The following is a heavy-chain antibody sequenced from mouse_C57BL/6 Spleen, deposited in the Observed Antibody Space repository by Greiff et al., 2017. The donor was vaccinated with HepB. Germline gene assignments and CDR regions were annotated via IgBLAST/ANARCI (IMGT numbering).Heavy chain of an antibody. CDR3: ARFTTVVAYYFDY. D-gene: IGHD1-1*01. J-gene: IGHJ2*01. CDR2: INPRSGYT. CDR1: GYTFTSYT. V-gene: IGHV1-4*01. Sequence: LVESGAELARPGASVKMSCKASGYTFTSYTMHWVKQRPGQGLEWIGYINPRSGYTKYNQKFKDKATLTADKSSSTAYLQLSRLTSEDSAVYSCARFTTVVAYYFDYWGQGTTLTVSS.